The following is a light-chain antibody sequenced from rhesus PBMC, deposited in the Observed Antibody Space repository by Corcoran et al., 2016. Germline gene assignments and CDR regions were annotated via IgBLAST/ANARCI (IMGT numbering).Light chain of an antibody. CDR1: QSLLDSEDGNTY. J-gene: IGKJ3*01. V-gene: IGKV2-104*02. CDR2: EVT. Sequence: DIVMTQTPLSLPVTPGEPASISRRSSQSLLDSEDGNTYLDWYLQKPGQSPPFIIYEVTNQASGVPDRVSGSGSDTDFTQKSSRVEAEDVGVYYCMQGIEFPFTFGPGTKLYIK. CDR3: MQGIEFPFT.